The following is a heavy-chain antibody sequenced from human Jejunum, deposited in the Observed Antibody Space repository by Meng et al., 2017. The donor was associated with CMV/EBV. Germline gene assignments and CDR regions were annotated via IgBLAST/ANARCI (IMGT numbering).Heavy chain of an antibody. J-gene: IGHJ6*02. CDR3: AKRGDYGATYDMDV. CDR2: IRYDGSNK. V-gene: IGHV3-30*02. CDR1: GFTFSSYG. D-gene: IGHD4/OR15-4a*01. Sequence: GFTFSSYGMDWGRQAPGKGLEWVTFIRYDGSNKYYADSVKGRFTISRDNSKNTLYLQMNSLRAEDTAVYYCAKRGDYGATYDMDVWRQGTTVTVSS.